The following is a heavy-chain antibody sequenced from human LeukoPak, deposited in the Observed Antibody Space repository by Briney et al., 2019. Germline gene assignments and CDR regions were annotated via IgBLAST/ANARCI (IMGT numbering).Heavy chain of an antibody. V-gene: IGHV1-18*01. CDR1: GYAFTSYG. CDR3: ARGLIAATNWFDP. CDR2: ISAYNGNT. D-gene: IGHD6-6*01. Sequence: ASVKVSCKASGYAFTSYGISWVRQAPGQGLEWMGWISAYNGNTNYAQKFQGRVTMTRDTSISTAYMELSRLRSDDTAVYYCARGLIAATNWFDPWGQGTLVTVSS. J-gene: IGHJ5*02.